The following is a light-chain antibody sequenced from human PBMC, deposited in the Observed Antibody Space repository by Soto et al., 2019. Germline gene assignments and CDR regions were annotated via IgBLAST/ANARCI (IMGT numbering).Light chain of an antibody. V-gene: IGKV1-8*01. CDR1: QGISSY. CDR2: AAS. J-gene: IGKJ1*01. Sequence: AIRMTQSPSSFSASTGDRVTITCRASQGISSYLAWYQQKPGKAPKLLIYAASTLQSGVPSRFSGSGSGTDFTLTISCLQSEDFATYYCQQYYSYHTWTFGQGTKVDIK. CDR3: QQYYSYHTWT.